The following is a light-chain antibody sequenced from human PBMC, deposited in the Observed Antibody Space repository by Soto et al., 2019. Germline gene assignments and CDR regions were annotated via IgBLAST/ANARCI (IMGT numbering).Light chain of an antibody. V-gene: IGKV2-30*01. CDR2: KVS. J-gene: IGKJ1*01. CDR1: ESPTFSDGNTY. CDR3: MQGTRWPWT. Sequence: DVVVTQSPLSLPVTLGQPASISCRSSESPTFSDGNTYLNWFQQRPGQSPRRLIYKVSTRDSGVPDRFSGSGSGTDFTLKISRVEAEDVGIYYCMQGTRWPWTFGQGTKVEI.